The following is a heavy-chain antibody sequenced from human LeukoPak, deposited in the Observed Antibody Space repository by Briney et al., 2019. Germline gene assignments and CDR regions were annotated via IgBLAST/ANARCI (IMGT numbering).Heavy chain of an antibody. CDR3: ARLQPYDSSGYYLYYFDY. CDR1: GYSFTTYW. J-gene: IGHJ4*02. CDR2: IYPGGSNI. D-gene: IGHD3-22*01. V-gene: IGHV5-51*01. Sequence: GESLKISCKASGYSFTTYWIGWVRQMPGKGLEWVGIIYPGGSNIRCSPSFQGQVTISADKSISNAYLQWSSLKASDTAMYYCARLQPYDSSGYYLYYFDYWGQGTLVTVSS.